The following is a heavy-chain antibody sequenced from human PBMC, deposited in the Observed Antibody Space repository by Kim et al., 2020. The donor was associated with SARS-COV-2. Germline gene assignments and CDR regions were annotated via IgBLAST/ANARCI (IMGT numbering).Heavy chain of an antibody. V-gene: IGHV4-59*01. CDR2: IHYSGKT. CDR3: ARGAGWYGA. Sequence: SETLSLTCTVSGASMSSDYWSWLRQPPGGGLEWIAYIHYSGKTNYNPSLKSRVTISMDTSKNQFSLRLNSVTAAATAGYYCARGAGWYGAWGQGTLVTGS. J-gene: IGHJ5*02. D-gene: IGHD6-19*01. CDR1: GASMSSDY.